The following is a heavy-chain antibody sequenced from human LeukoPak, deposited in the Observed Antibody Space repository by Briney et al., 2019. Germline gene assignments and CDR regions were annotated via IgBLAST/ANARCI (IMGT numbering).Heavy chain of an antibody. CDR1: GYTFTGYY. J-gene: IGHJ3*02. Sequence: ASVKVSCKASGYTFTGYYMHWVRQAPGQGLEWMGWINPSGGSTSYAQKFQGRVTMTRDMSTSTVYMELSSLRSEDTAVYYCARSRADTATLDIWGQGTMVTVSS. CDR2: INPSGGST. V-gene: IGHV1-46*01. D-gene: IGHD5-18*01. CDR3: ARSRADTATLDI.